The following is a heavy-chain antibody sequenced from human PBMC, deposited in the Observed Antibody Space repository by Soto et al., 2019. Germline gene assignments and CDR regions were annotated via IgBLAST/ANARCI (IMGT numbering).Heavy chain of an antibody. J-gene: IGHJ4*02. D-gene: IGHD5-18*01. CDR1: GDSVSSSTAA. Sequence: PSQTLSLTCAISGDSVSSSTAAWNWIRQSPSRGLEWLGRTYYRSKWYNDYAVSVKSRITIKPDTSTNQFSLQLNSVTPEETAVYYCAKGDTAMVTERYFDYWGQGTLVTVSS. CDR3: AKGDTAMVTERYFDY. V-gene: IGHV6-1*01. CDR2: TYYRSKWYN.